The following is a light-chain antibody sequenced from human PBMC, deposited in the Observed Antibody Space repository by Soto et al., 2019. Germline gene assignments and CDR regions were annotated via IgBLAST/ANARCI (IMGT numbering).Light chain of an antibody. CDR2: AAS. CDR3: QQANSFPPLT. CDR1: QDLSSW. J-gene: IGKJ4*01. V-gene: IGKV1-12*01. Sequence: DIQMTQSPSSVSASVGDRVTITCRASQDLSSWLAWYQQKPGKAPNRLVYAASSLQSGVPSRFSGSGSGTDFTLTISSLQPEDFATDYCQQANSFPPLTCGGGTKVELK.